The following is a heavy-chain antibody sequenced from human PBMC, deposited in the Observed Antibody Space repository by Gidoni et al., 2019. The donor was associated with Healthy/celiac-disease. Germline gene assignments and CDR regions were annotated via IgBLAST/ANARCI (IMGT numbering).Heavy chain of an antibody. J-gene: IGHJ6*03. CDR2: INHSRST. Sequence: QVQLQQWGAGLLKPWETLSLTGAVYGRSFSGYYCSWLRQPSGKGLEWIGEINHSRSTNYHPSLKRLVTISVDTSKNQFSLKLISVTAADTAVYSCARGSGWRINYYYYDVDVWGKGTTVTVSS. D-gene: IGHD6-19*01. CDR1: GRSFSGYY. CDR3: ARGSGWRINYYYYDVDV. V-gene: IGHV4-34*01.